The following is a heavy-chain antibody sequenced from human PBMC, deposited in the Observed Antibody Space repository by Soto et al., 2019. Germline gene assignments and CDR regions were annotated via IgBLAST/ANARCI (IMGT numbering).Heavy chain of an antibody. V-gene: IGHV3-23*01. D-gene: IGHD2-15*01. Sequence: VGSLRLSCAASGFTFSSYAMSWVRQAPVKGLEWVSAISGSGGSTYYADSVKGRFTISRDNSKNTLYLQMNSLRAEDTAVYYCAKDVQQGQWSLDYFDYWGQGTLVTVTA. CDR2: ISGSGGST. CDR3: AKDVQQGQWSLDYFDY. J-gene: IGHJ4*02. CDR1: GFTFSSYA.